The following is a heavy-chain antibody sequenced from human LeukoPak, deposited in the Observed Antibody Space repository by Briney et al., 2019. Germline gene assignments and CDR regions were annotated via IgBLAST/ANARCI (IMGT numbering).Heavy chain of an antibody. CDR3: ARVGMVRGVKVDY. J-gene: IGHJ4*02. V-gene: IGHV3-33*01. CDR2: IWYDGSNK. D-gene: IGHD3-10*01. CDR1: GFTFSSYG. Sequence: GRSLRLSCAASGFTFSSYGMHWVRQAPGKGLEWVAVIWYDGSNKYYADSVKGRFTISRDNSKNTLYLQMNSLRAEDTAVYYCARVGMVRGVKVDYWGQGTLVTVSS.